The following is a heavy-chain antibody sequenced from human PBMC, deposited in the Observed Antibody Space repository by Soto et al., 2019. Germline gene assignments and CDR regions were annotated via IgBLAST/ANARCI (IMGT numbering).Heavy chain of an antibody. V-gene: IGHV3-23*01. D-gene: IGHD2-2*01. Sequence: GGSLRLSCAASGFTFSSYAMSWVRQAPGKGLEWVSAISGSGGSTYYADSVKGRFTISRDNSKNTLYLQMNSLRAEDTAVYYCAKGGVPDIVVVPAAMPHYYYYMDVWGKGTTVTVSS. J-gene: IGHJ6*03. CDR3: AKGGVPDIVVVPAAMPHYYYYMDV. CDR2: ISGSGGST. CDR1: GFTFSSYA.